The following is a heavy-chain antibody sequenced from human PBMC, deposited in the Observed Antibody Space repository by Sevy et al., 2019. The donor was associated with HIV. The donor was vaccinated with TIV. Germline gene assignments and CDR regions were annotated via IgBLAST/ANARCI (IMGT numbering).Heavy chain of an antibody. D-gene: IGHD1-26*01. CDR1: GFTFSSYG. J-gene: IGHJ6*02. Sequence: GGSLRLSCAASGFTFSSYGMHWVRQAPGKGLEWVAVISYDGSNKYYADSVKGRFTIFRDNSKNTLYLQMNSLRAEDTAVYYCAKREGGQVAKSYYYYYGMDVWGQGTTVTVSS. CDR2: ISYDGSNK. V-gene: IGHV3-30*18. CDR3: AKREGGQVAKSYYYYYGMDV.